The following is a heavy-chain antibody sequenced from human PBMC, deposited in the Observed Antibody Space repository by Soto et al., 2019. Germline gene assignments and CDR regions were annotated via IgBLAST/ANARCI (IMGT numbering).Heavy chain of an antibody. CDR3: ARAPDVVPAAIPHFDY. Sequence: GGSLRLSCAASGFTFSSYAMHWVRQAPGKGLEWVAVISYDGSNKYYADSVKGRSTISRDDSKNTLYLQMNSLRAEDTAVYYCARAPDVVPAAIPHFDYWGQGTLVTVSS. D-gene: IGHD2-2*01. CDR1: GFTFSSYA. CDR2: ISYDGSNK. J-gene: IGHJ4*02. V-gene: IGHV3-30-3*01.